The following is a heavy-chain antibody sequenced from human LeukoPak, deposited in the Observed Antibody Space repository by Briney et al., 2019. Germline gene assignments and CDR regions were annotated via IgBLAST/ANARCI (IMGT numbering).Heavy chain of an antibody. CDR1: GGSFSGYY. D-gene: IGHD3-3*01. CDR2: INHSGST. CDR3: ARVLQYYDFWSGYNRPGGFDP. V-gene: IGHV4-34*01. Sequence: SETLSLTCAVYGGSFSGYYWIWIRQPPGKGLEWIGEINHSGSTNYNPSLKSRVTISVDTSKNQFSLKLSSVTAADTAVYYCARVLQYYDFWSGYNRPGGFDPWGQGTLVTVSS. J-gene: IGHJ5*02.